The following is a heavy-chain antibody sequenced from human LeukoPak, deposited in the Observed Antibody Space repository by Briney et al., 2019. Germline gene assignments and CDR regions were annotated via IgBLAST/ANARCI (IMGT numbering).Heavy chain of an antibody. V-gene: IGHV3-21*01. CDR1: GFTFSSYS. Sequence: PGGSLRLSCAASGFTFSSYSMNWVRQAPGKGLEWVSSISSSSSYIYYADSVKGRFTISRDNAKNSLYLQMNSLRAEDTAVYYCNYYGSGSYYAGDYWGQGTLVTVSS. CDR3: NYYGSGSYYAGDY. J-gene: IGHJ4*02. D-gene: IGHD3-10*01. CDR2: ISSSSSYI.